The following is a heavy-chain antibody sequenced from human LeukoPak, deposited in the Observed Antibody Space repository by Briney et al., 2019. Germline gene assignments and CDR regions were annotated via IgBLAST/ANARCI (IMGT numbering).Heavy chain of an antibody. CDR2: ISSGSSAI. Sequence: PGGSLRLSCAASGFTFSSYGMHWVRQAPGKGLEWVSIISSGSSAIFSADALKGRFTISRDDAKNLLYLDMNSLRAEDTAVYYCARGHTAVTRHFDFWGQGTLVTVSS. V-gene: IGHV3-21*01. D-gene: IGHD4-17*01. J-gene: IGHJ4*02. CDR1: GFTFSSYG. CDR3: ARGHTAVTRHFDF.